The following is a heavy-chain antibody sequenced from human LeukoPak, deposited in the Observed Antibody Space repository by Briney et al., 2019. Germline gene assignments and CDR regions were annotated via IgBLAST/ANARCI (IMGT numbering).Heavy chain of an antibody. CDR1: GFTFSSYN. D-gene: IGHD3-3*01. CDR2: ISISHSYI. V-gene: IGHV3-21*01. J-gene: IGHJ6*03. Sequence: GGSLRLSCAASGFTFSSYNMNWVRQAPGKGLEWVSSISISHSYISYADSVKGRFTISRDNAKNSLFLQMNSLRAEDTAIYYCAREPYDFWSAASVPGSYYMDVWGKGTTVTVSS. CDR3: AREPYDFWSAASVPGSYYMDV.